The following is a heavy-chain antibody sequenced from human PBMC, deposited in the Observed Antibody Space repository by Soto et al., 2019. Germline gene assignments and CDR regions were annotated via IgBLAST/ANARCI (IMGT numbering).Heavy chain of an antibody. CDR2: INHSGST. Sequence: QVQLQQWGAGLLKPSETLSLTCAVYGGSFSGYYWSWIRQPPGKGLEWIGEINHSGSTNYNPSLKSRVTISVDTSKNQFSLKLSSVTAADTAVYYCARGPHTDYYGSGSYYKRGWFDPWGQGTLVTVSS. V-gene: IGHV4-34*01. D-gene: IGHD3-10*01. CDR1: GGSFSGYY. CDR3: ARGPHTDYYGSGSYYKRGWFDP. J-gene: IGHJ5*02.